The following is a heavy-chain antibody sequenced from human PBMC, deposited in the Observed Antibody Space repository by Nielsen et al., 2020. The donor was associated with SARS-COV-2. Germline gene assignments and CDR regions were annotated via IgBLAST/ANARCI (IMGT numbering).Heavy chain of an antibody. V-gene: IGHV3-66*02. CDR1: GFTVSSNY. CDR3: AREGPDSSSSYFDY. D-gene: IGHD6-6*01. CDR2: IYTDGSA. J-gene: IGHJ4*02. Sequence: GGSLRLSCAATGFTVSSNYMSWVRQAAGKGLEWVSVIYTDGSASYADSMKGRFTISRDNSKDTLYLQMNSLRLEDTAVYYCAREGPDSSSSYFDYWGQGTLVTVSS.